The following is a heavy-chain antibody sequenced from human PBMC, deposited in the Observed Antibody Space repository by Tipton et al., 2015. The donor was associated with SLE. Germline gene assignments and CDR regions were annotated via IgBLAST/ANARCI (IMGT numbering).Heavy chain of an antibody. V-gene: IGHV3-74*01. Sequence: SLRLSCVGSGFSFGSDWMHWVRQVPGERPVWLSRMNSGGTIIDYADSVKGRFTVSRDNGKNSLYLDMNSLRAEDTGVYYCVRAVVSSALTWGQGTLVTVSS. CDR1: GFSFGSDW. J-gene: IGHJ4*02. CDR3: VRAVVSSALT. D-gene: IGHD2-8*02. CDR2: MNSGGTII.